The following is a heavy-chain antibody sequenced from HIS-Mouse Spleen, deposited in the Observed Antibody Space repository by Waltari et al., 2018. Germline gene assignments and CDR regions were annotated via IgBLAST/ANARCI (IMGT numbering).Heavy chain of an antibody. D-gene: IGHD6-13*01. CDR1: GGPISRSSSY. Sequence: QLQLQESGPGLVKPSETLSLTCTVAGGPISRSSSYWGLIRQPPGKGLEWIGSIYYSGSTYYNPSLKSRVTISVDTSKNQFSLKLSSVTAADTAVYYCAREIPYSSSWYDWYFDLWGRGTLVTVSS. CDR3: AREIPYSSSWYDWYFDL. J-gene: IGHJ2*01. CDR2: IYYSGST. V-gene: IGHV4-39*07.